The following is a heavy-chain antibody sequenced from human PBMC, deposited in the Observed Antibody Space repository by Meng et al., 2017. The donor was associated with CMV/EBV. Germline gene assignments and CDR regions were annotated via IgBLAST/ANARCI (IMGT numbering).Heavy chain of an antibody. CDR1: GYTFTSYG. CDR3: AKGDFWSGTNMYYYYGMDV. CDR2: ISAYNGNT. J-gene: IGHJ6*02. D-gene: IGHD3-3*01. Sequence: ASVQVSCKASGYTFTSYGISWVRQAPGQGLEWMGWISAYNGNTNYAQKLQGRVTMTTDTSTSTAYMELRSLRSEDTAVYYCAKGDFWSGTNMYYYYGMDVWGQGTTVTVSS. V-gene: IGHV1-18*01.